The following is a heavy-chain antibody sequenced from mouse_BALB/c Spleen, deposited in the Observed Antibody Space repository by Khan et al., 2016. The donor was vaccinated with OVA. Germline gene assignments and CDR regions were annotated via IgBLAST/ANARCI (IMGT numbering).Heavy chain of an antibody. Sequence: EVELVESGGDLVRPGGSLKLPCAASGFTFSAYGMSWVRQSPDKRLEWVATISSDGSYTYYPDSLKGRFTISRDHAKSTLYLQMRSLKSEDTAMYYCASHLTGSVAYWGQGTLVNVSA. V-gene: IGHV5-6*01. CDR2: ISSDGSYT. J-gene: IGHJ3*01. CDR1: GFTFSAYG. CDR3: ASHLTGSVAY. D-gene: IGHD4-1*01.